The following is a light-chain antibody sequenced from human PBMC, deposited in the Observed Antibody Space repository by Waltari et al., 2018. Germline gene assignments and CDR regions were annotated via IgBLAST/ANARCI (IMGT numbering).Light chain of an antibody. J-gene: IGKJ1*01. Sequence: EIVLTQSPDTLSLSPGERATLSCRASQRVSSSYLAWYQQKPGQAPRLLSYGASSRATGIPDRFSGSGSGTDFTLTISRLEPEDFAVYYCQQYGSSPWTFGQGTKVEIK. V-gene: IGKV3-20*01. CDR2: GAS. CDR3: QQYGSSPWT. CDR1: QRVSSSY.